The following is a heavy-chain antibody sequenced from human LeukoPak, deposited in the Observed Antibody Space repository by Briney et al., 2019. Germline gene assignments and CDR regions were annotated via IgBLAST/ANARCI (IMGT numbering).Heavy chain of an antibody. CDR3: ARDLGYGGNSLRDDY. J-gene: IGHJ4*02. D-gene: IGHD4-23*01. CDR2: IIPILGIA. CDR1: GGTFSSYA. Sequence: SVKVSCKASGGTFSSYAISWVRQAPGQGLEWMGRIIPILGIANYAQKFQGRVTITADKSTSTAYMELSSLRSEDTAVYYCARDLGYGGNSLRDDYWGQGTLVTVSS. V-gene: IGHV1-69*04.